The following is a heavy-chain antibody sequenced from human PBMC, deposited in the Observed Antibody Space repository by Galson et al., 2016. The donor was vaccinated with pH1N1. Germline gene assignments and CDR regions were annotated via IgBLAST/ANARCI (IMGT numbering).Heavy chain of an antibody. Sequence: SVKVSCKAPGVTFSSYAINWVRQAPGQGLESVGGISPMFRTTNHAQNFQSRLTLTADESTTTSYLELKSLRSEETAVYYCARDRGYTSPRSLGFDYWGHGTLVTVSS. V-gene: IGHV1-69*13. CDR1: GVTFSSYA. CDR2: ISPMFRTT. D-gene: IGHD5-12*01. J-gene: IGHJ4*01. CDR3: ARDRGYTSPRSLGFDY.